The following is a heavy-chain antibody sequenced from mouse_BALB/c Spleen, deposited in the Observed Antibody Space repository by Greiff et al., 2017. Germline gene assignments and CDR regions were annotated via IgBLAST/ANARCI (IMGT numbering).Heavy chain of an antibody. J-gene: IGHJ4*01. D-gene: IGHD3-3*01. V-gene: IGHV1S81*02. CDR3: TRQGLYAMDY. Sequence: QVQLQQPGAELVKPGASVKLSCKASGYTFTSYYMYWVKQRPGQGLEWIGGINPSNGGTNFNEKFKSKATLTVDKSSSTAYMQLSSLTSEDSAVYYCTRQGLYAMDYWGQGTSVTVSS. CDR1: GYTFTSYY. CDR2: INPSNGGT.